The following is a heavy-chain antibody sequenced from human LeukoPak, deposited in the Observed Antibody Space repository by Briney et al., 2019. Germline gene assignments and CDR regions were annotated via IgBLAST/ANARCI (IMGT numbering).Heavy chain of an antibody. D-gene: IGHD3-10*01. Sequence: SETLSLTCTVSGGSISSGDYYWSWIRQPPGKGLEWIGYIYYSGSTYYNLSLKSRVTISVGTSKNQVSLRLSSVTAADTAVYYCAREKSGSYYENFDYWGQGTLVTVSS. CDR1: GGSISSGDYY. CDR3: AREKSGSYYENFDY. CDR2: IYYSGST. J-gene: IGHJ4*02. V-gene: IGHV4-30-4*01.